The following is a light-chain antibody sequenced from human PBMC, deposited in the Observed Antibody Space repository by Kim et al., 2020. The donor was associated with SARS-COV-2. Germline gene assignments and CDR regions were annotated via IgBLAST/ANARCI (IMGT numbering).Light chain of an antibody. Sequence: VALAHPLRITCAVTNIGRKNVHWYQQKPGQAPVLVIYRDTDRPSGIPERFSGSNSGNAATLTISRAQAGDEADYYCQVWDRSTAVFRGGTQLTVL. CDR3: QVWDRSTAV. CDR1: NIGRKN. CDR2: RDT. J-gene: IGLJ3*02. V-gene: IGLV3-9*01.